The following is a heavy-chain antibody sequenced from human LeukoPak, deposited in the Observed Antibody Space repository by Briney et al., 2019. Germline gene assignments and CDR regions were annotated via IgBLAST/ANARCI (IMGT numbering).Heavy chain of an antibody. CDR1: GFTFSSYS. Sequence: PGGSLRLSCAASGFTFSSYSMNWVRQAPGKGLEWVSSISSSSSDIYYADSVKGRFTISRDNAKNSLYLQMNSLRAEDTAVYYCARDRWYYYGSGPYYYYGMDVWGKGTTVTVSS. V-gene: IGHV3-21*01. D-gene: IGHD3-10*01. CDR3: ARDRWYYYGSGPYYYYGMDV. J-gene: IGHJ6*04. CDR2: ISSSSSDI.